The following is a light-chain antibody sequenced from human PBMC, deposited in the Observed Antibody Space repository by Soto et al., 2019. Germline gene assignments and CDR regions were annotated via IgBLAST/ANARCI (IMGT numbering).Light chain of an antibody. J-gene: IGKJ2*01. CDR1: QSISSY. Sequence: DIQMTQSPSSLSASVGDRVTITCRASQSISSYLNWYQQKPGKAPKLLIYAGSSLQSGVPSRFSGSGSGTDLTLTISSLQPEDFAVYYCQQYGSSNTFGQGTKLEIK. CDR2: AGS. CDR3: QQYGSSNT. V-gene: IGKV1-39*01.